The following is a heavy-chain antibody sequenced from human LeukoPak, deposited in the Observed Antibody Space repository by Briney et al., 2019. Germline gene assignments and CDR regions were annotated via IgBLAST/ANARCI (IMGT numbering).Heavy chain of an antibody. J-gene: IGHJ4*02. CDR1: GYSFTGYH. Sequence: ASLKVSCKASGYSFTGYHMHWVRQAPGQGLEWMGWINPKSGGANYAQKFQGRVTMTRDTSISTAYMELSRLRSDDTAVYYCAVGGTGYNTFDYWSQGTLVSVSS. V-gene: IGHV1-2*02. CDR2: INPKSGGA. CDR3: AVGGTGYNTFDY. D-gene: IGHD3/OR15-3a*01.